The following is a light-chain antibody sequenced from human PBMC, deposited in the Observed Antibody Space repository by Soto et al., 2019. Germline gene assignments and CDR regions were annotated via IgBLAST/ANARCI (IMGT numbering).Light chain of an antibody. V-gene: IGLV2-14*01. CDR1: SNDIGEYNY. J-gene: IGLJ1*01. CDR2: EVS. CDR3: SSYTNSRTLV. Sequence: LTQPASVSGSPGQSVTISCAGSSNDIGEYNYVSWYQQHPGEAPKVVIYEVSSRPSGSSNRFSGSKSGNTASLTTSGLQADDEADYYCSSYTNSRTLVFGTGTKVTVL.